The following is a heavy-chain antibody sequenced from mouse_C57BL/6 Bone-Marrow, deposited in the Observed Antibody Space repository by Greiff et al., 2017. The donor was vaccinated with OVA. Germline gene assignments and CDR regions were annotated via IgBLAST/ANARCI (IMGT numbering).Heavy chain of an antibody. CDR2: IDPENGDT. CDR1: GFNIKDDY. J-gene: IGHJ2*01. Sequence: VQLKQSGAELVRPGASVKLSCTASGFNIKDDYMHWVKQRPEQGLEWIGWIDPENGDTEYASKFQGKATITADTSSNTAYLQLSSLTSEDTAVYYCTTEFFGYWGQGTTLTVSS. V-gene: IGHV14-4*01. CDR3: TTEFFGY.